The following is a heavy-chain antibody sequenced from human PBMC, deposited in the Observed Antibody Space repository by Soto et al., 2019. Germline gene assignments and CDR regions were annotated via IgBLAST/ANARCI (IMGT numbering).Heavy chain of an antibody. V-gene: IGHV4-31*03. CDR1: GGSISSGGYY. CDR3: ARDVSSSSTDKRNYFDY. CDR2: IYYSGST. J-gene: IGHJ4*02. D-gene: IGHD6-13*01. Sequence: QVQLQESGPGLVKPSQTLSLTCTVSGGSISSGGYYWSWIRQHPGKGLEWIGYIYYSGSTYYNPSLKSRVTISVDTSKKQFSLKLSSVTAADTAVYYCARDVSSSSTDKRNYFDYWGQGTLVTVSS.